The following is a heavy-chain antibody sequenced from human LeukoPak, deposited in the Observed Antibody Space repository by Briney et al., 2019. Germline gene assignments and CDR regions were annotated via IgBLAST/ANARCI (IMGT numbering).Heavy chain of an antibody. V-gene: IGHV4-39*01. CDR2: IYFSGTT. Sequence: PSETLSLTCTVSGGSISTSSYFWGWIREPPGKGLEWIGNIYFSGTTYHNPSLKSRVTIFVDTSKNQFSLKLSSVTAADTAVYYCARLCDFWSGCYMDVWGKGTTVTVSS. J-gene: IGHJ6*03. D-gene: IGHD3-3*01. CDR3: ARLCDFWSGCYMDV. CDR1: GGSISTSSYF.